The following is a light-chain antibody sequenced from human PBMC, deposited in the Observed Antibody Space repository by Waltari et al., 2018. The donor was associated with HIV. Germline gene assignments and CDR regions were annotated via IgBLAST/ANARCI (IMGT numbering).Light chain of an antibody. CDR3: SSHAGSKVV. CDR1: SSDVGGYKY. CDR2: DVI. V-gene: IGLV2-8*01. J-gene: IGLJ2*01. Sequence: QSALTQPPSASGSPGKSVTLSCTGTSSDVGGYKYVSWHQQHPGKAPKLMIYDVIKRPAGVPDRFSGSKSGNTASLTVSGLQPEDEADYYCSSHAGSKVVFGGGTRLTVL.